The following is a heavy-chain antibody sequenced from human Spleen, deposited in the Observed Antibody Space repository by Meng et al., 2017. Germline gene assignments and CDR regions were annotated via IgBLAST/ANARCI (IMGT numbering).Heavy chain of an antibody. V-gene: IGHV3-72*01. Sequence: GGSLRLSCAVSGFTFSDHYMDWVRQAPGKGLEWVGRTRDKANSYSTEYAASVEGRFTISRDDSKNSLYLQMNSLKIEDTAVYYCARVTMVRGKGRNFDYWGQGTLVTVSS. CDR2: TRDKANSYST. J-gene: IGHJ4*02. D-gene: IGHD3-10*01. CDR1: GFTFSDHY. CDR3: ARVTMVRGKGRNFDY.